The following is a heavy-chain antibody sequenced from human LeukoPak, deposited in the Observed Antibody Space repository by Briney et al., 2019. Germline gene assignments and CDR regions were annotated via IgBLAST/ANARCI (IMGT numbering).Heavy chain of an antibody. CDR1: GGTFSSYA. J-gene: IGHJ4*02. CDR3: ARDRQQLVPHFDY. D-gene: IGHD6-13*01. CDR2: IITILGIA. V-gene: IGHV1-69*04. Sequence: SVKVSCKASGGTFSSYAISWVRQAPGQGLEWMGRIITILGIANYAQKFQGRVTITADKSTSTAYMELSSLRSEDTAVYYCARDRQQLVPHFDYWGQGTLVTVSS.